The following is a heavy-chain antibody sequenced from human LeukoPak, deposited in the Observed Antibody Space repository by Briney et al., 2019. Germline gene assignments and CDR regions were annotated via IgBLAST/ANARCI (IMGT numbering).Heavy chain of an antibody. Sequence: GGSLRLSCAASGFTFSRYWMSWVRRAPGKGLEWVANIKQDGSEKYYVDSVKGRFTISRDNAKNSLYLQMNSLRAEDTAVYYCARDGIAVAGTLAVFDYWGQGTLVTVSS. J-gene: IGHJ4*02. D-gene: IGHD6-19*01. V-gene: IGHV3-7*01. CDR3: ARDGIAVAGTLAVFDY. CDR2: IKQDGSEK. CDR1: GFTFSRYW.